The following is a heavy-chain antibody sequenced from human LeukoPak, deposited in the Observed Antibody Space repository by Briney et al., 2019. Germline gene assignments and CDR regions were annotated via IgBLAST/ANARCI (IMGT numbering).Heavy chain of an antibody. D-gene: IGHD6-6*01. CDR3: ASPGEAAPGSVQH. Sequence: GGSLRLSCAASGFTFSSYAMHWVRQAPGKGLEWVAVISYDGSNKYYADSVKGRFTISRDNSKNTLYLQMNSLRAEDTAVYYCASPGEAAPGSVQHWGQGTLVTVSS. J-gene: IGHJ1*01. CDR2: ISYDGSNK. CDR1: GFTFSSYA. V-gene: IGHV3-30*04.